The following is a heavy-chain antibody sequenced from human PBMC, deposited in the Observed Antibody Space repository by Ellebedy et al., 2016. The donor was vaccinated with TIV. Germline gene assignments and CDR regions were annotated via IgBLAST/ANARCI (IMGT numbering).Heavy chain of an antibody. CDR3: ASSSGWYGGARWFDP. CDR1: GGSFSGYF. Sequence: SQTLSLTCAVYGGSFSGYFWSWIRQSPGKGLDWIGDVNHSGSTNYNPSLKSRVTISVETSKNHFSLELSSVTAADTAVYYWASSSGWYGGARWFDPWGQGTLVTVSS. D-gene: IGHD6-19*01. V-gene: IGHV4-34*01. CDR2: VNHSGST. J-gene: IGHJ5*02.